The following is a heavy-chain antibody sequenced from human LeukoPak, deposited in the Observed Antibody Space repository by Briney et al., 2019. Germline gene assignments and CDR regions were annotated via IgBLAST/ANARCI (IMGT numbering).Heavy chain of an antibody. CDR1: GFTFDDYA. CDR2: ISWNSGSI. Sequence: GGSLRLSCAVSGFTFDDYAMYWVRQAPGKGLEWVSGISWNSGSIAYADSVKGRFTISRDNAKNSLYLQMTSLRAEDTAVYYCASAARGDNFGSSHWGQGTLVTVSS. CDR3: ASAARGDNFGSSH. D-gene: IGHD2-21*01. V-gene: IGHV3-9*01. J-gene: IGHJ4*02.